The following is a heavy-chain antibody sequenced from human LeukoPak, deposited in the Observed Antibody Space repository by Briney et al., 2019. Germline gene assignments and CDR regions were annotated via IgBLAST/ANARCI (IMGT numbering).Heavy chain of an antibody. CDR1: GGSISSSNW. Sequence: PSGTLSLTCAVSGGSISSSNWWSWVRQPPGKGLEWIGEIYHSGSTNYNPSLKSRVTISVDTSKNQFSLKLSSVTAADTAVYYCARVVVVAAPPSGYFDLWGRGTLVTVSS. CDR3: ARVVVVAAPPSGYFDL. V-gene: IGHV4-4*02. J-gene: IGHJ2*01. CDR2: IYHSGST. D-gene: IGHD2-15*01.